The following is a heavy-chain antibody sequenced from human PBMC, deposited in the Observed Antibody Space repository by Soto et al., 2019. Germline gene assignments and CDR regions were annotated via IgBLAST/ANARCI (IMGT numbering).Heavy chain of an antibody. V-gene: IGHV4-39*01. CDR3: ARVPGP. CDR2: IYYDGNT. D-gene: IGHD1-1*01. Sequence: PSETLSLTCTVSGGPISSSSHYWGWIRQPPGKGLECIGNIYYDGNTYYNPSLKSRVTISLDTSKNQFSLRLDSVTAADTAVYYCARVPGPWGQGTLVTVSS. CDR1: GGPISSSSHY. J-gene: IGHJ5*02.